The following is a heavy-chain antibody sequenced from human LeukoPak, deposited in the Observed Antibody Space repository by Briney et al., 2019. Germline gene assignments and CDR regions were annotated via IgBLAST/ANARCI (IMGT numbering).Heavy chain of an antibody. CDR3: ARSTAVRGMVRGSPMAY. CDR2: IYHSGST. Sequence: PSGTLSLTCAVSGGSISSSNWWSWVRQPPGKGLEWIGEIYHSGSTNYKPSLKSRVTISVDKSKNQFSLKLSSVTAADTAVYYCARSTAVRGMVRGSPMAYWGQGTLVTVSS. D-gene: IGHD3-10*01. CDR1: GGSISSSNW. V-gene: IGHV4-4*02. J-gene: IGHJ4*02.